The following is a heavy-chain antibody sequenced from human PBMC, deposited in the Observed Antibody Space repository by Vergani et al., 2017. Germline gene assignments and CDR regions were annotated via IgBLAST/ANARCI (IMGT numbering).Heavy chain of an antibody. CDR1: GFTFSSYN. D-gene: IGHD1-7*01. CDR2: IRSSSSYI. Sequence: EVQLVESGGGLVKPGGSLRLSCAASGFTFSSYNMNWVRQAPGKGLEWVSSIRSSSSYIFYADSVKGRFTISRDNAKNSLYLQMNSLRAEDTAVYYCARSGGVPGTTEYYFDYWGQGTLVTVSS. V-gene: IGHV3-21*01. J-gene: IGHJ4*02. CDR3: ARSGGVPGTTEYYFDY.